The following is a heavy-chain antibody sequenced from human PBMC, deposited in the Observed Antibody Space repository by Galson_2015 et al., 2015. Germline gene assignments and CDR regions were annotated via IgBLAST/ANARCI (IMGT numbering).Heavy chain of an antibody. V-gene: IGHV3-9*01. D-gene: IGHD6-13*01. J-gene: IGHJ6*02. CDR3: VKEGAAAGTGHYYGVDV. CDR1: GFNFDDYA. Sequence: SCAASGFNFDDYAMHWVRQGPGKGLEWVSGITWNSSMIRYADSVKGRFIISRDDAKNSLYLQMNSLRAEDTAVYYCVKEGAAAGTGHYYGVDVWGQGTTVTVSS. CDR2: ITWNSSMI.